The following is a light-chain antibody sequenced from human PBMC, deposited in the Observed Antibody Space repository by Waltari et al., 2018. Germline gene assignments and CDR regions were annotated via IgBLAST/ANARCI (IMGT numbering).Light chain of an antibody. CDR3: QQYNNWPPSIT. V-gene: IGKV3-15*01. CDR1: QSVSSN. J-gene: IGKJ5*01. CDR2: AAS. Sequence: EIVMTQSPASLSVSPGERATLSCRASQSVSSNLAWYQQQPGQAPSLLIYAASTRATGIPARCSGGGSGTEFTLTISSLQSEDFAVYYCQQYNNWPPSITFGQGTRLEIK.